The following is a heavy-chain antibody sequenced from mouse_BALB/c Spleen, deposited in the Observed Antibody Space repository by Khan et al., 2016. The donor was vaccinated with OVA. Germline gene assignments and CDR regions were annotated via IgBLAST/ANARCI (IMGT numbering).Heavy chain of an antibody. J-gene: IGHJ4*01. Sequence: QVQLKESGPGLVAPSQSLSITCTISGFSLTNYGVHWVRQPPGKGLEWLVLMWSDGSVTYNSALKSRLTISMDNSKSQVFLKMNSLQTDDTAMYFCARQPYYHYNVMDYWGQGTSVTVSS. V-gene: IGHV2-6-1*01. CDR1: GFSLTNYG. CDR2: MWSDGSV. D-gene: IGHD2-10*01. CDR3: ARQPYYHYNVMDY.